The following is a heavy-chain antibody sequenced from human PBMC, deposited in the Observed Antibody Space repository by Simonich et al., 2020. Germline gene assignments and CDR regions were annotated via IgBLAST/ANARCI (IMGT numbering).Heavy chain of an antibody. CDR1: GFTFSGSA. J-gene: IGHJ4*02. Sequence: EVQLVESGGGLVQPGGSLKLSCAASGFTFSGSAMHWVRQASGKGLEWVGRIRSKANSYATAYAASGKGRFTISRDDSKNTAYLQMNSLKTEDTAVYYCTRSLHPYSSSRDYWGQGTLVTVSS. V-gene: IGHV3-73*02. CDR2: IRSKANSYAT. D-gene: IGHD6-13*01. CDR3: TRSLHPYSSSRDY.